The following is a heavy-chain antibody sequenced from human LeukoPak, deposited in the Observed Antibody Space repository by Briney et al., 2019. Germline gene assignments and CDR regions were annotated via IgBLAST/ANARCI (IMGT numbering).Heavy chain of an antibody. CDR2: IYYSGST. CDR3: ARAYADYSNYGY. CDR1: GGSISSSSYY. J-gene: IGHJ4*02. Sequence: PSETLSLTCTVSGGSISSSSYYWGWIRQPPGKGLEWIGSIYYSGSTYYNPSLKSRVTISVDTSKNQFSLKLSSVTAADTAVYYCARAYADYSNYGYWGQGTLVTVSS. V-gene: IGHV4-39*07. D-gene: IGHD4-11*01.